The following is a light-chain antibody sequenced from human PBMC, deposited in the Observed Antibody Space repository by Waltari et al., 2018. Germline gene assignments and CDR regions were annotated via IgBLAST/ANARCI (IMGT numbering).Light chain of an antibody. CDR1: QGISSY. CDR2: AAS. V-gene: IGKV1-9*01. J-gene: IGKJ4*01. Sequence: DIQLTQSPSFLSASVGNRVTITCRASQGISSYLAWYQQKPGRAPKLLIYAASTLQSGVPSRFSDSGSGTEFTLAISSLQTEDFATYYCQHLNNYPLSFGGGTKVEIK. CDR3: QHLNNYPLS.